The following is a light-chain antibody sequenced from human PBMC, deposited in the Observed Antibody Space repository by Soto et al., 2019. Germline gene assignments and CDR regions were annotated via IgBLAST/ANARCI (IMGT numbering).Light chain of an antibody. CDR1: QSLNTW. Sequence: DIQMTQSPSTRSASVGERVTITGRASQSLNTWLAWYQQKPGKAPKLLIYKASNLVIGVPSRFSGSGSGTEFTLTISSLQPDDFETYYFQQYDTYWTFGQGTKVEIK. CDR3: QQYDTYWT. J-gene: IGKJ1*01. CDR2: KAS. V-gene: IGKV1-5*03.